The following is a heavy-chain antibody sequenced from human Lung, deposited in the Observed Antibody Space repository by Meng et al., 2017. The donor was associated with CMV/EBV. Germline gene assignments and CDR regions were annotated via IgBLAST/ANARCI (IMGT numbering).Heavy chain of an antibody. CDR2: ISSSSSYI. CDR3: ARDLRGYSGYDYPYYYYGMDV. Sequence: GESXKISCAASGFTFSSYSMNWVRQAPGKGLEWVSSISSSSSYIYYADSVKGRFTISRDNAKNSLYLQMNSLRAEDTAVYYCARDLRGYSGYDYPYYYYGMDVWGQGTXVTVYS. D-gene: IGHD5-12*01. CDR1: GFTFSSYS. V-gene: IGHV3-21*01. J-gene: IGHJ6*02.